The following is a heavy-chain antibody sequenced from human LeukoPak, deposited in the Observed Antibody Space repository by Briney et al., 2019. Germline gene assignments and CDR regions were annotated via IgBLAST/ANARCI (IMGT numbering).Heavy chain of an antibody. CDR3: ARGPVAVAAIDY. V-gene: IGHV3-21*01. J-gene: IGHJ4*02. Sequence: GGSLRLSCAASGFTFSSYSMNWVRQAPGKGLEWVSSISSSSSYIYYADSVKGRFTISRDNAKNSLYLQMNSLRAEDTAVYYCARGPVAVAAIDYWGQGTLVTVSS. D-gene: IGHD2-15*01. CDR1: GFTFSSYS. CDR2: ISSSSSYI.